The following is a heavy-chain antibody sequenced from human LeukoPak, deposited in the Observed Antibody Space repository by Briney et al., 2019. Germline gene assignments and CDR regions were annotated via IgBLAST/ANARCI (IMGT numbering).Heavy chain of an antibody. J-gene: IGHJ4*02. CDR2: IYPGDSDT. D-gene: IGHD5-24*01. CDR1: GYTFTSYW. Sequence: GESLNISCKGPGYTFTSYWIGWVRQIPGKGLEWMGIIYPGDSDTRYSPSFHGQVTISADKSISNAYLQWSSLKASDTAMYYCSRIGRDGYNYYFDYWGQGTLVTVSS. CDR3: SRIGRDGYNYYFDY. V-gene: IGHV5-51*01.